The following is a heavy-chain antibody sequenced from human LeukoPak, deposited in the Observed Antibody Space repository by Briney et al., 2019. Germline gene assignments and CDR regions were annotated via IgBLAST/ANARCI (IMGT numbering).Heavy chain of an antibody. J-gene: IGHJ4*02. Sequence: ASVKVSCKASGYTFIGYYMHWVRQAPGQGLEWMGRINPNSGGTNYAQKFQGRVTMTRDTSISTAYMELSRLRSDDTAVYYCARAMVRGVITPDYWGQGTLVTVSS. CDR2: INPNSGGT. CDR3: ARAMVRGVITPDY. V-gene: IGHV1-2*06. D-gene: IGHD3-10*01. CDR1: GYTFIGYY.